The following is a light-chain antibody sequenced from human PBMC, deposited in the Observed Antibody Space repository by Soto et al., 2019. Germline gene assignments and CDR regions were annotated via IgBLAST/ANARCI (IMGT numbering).Light chain of an antibody. CDR2: WAS. V-gene: IGKV4-1*01. CDR1: QSVFYSSNSKNY. CDR3: HQYYSTPPA. Sequence: DIVMTQSPDSLAVSLGERATINCKSSQSVFYSSNSKNYLAWYQQRPGQPPKLLIYWASTRESGVPDRFSGSGSGTDFTLTISSLQSEDVAVYYCHQYYSTPPAFGQGTKVEIK. J-gene: IGKJ1*01.